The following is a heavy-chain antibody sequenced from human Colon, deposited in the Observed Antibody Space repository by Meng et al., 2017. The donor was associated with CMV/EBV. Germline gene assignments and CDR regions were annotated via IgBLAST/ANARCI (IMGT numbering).Heavy chain of an antibody. Sequence: GESLKISCAASKFAFPKYAMTWVRQAPGKGLEWVSTASTGGSTYYADSVKGRFTISRDNSKNTLYLQMNSLRAEDTALYYCAKGQGTGGYFDLWGRGTLVTVSS. CDR3: AKGQGTGGYFDL. CDR2: ASTGGST. CDR1: KFAFPKYA. J-gene: IGHJ2*01. D-gene: IGHD1-1*01. V-gene: IGHV3-23*01.